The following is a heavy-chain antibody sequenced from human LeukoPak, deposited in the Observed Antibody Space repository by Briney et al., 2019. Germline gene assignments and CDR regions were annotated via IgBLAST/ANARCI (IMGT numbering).Heavy chain of an antibody. J-gene: IGHJ4*02. CDR1: GYTFTGYY. CDR3: ARVGWVRGVINDY. V-gene: IGHV1-2*02. CDR2: INPNSGGT. Sequence: GASVKVSCKASGYTFTGYYMHWVRQAPGQGLEWMGWINPNSGGTNYAQKFQGRVTMTRDTSISTAYMELSRLRSDDTAVYYCARVGWVRGVINDYWGQGTLVTVSS. D-gene: IGHD3-10*01.